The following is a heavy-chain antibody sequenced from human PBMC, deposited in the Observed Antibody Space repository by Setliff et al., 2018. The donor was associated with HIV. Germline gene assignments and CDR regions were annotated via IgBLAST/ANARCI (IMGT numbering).Heavy chain of an antibody. CDR2: IYYRGST. V-gene: IGHV4-39*07. CDR1: GGSISSSSYY. J-gene: IGHJ4*02. CDR3: ARDPWVRGVIMAPDY. D-gene: IGHD3-10*01. Sequence: LSLTCTVSGGSISSSSYYWGWIRQPPGKGLEWIGTIYYRGSTYYNTSLKSRVTISVDTSKNQFSLKLSSVTAADTTVYYCARDPWVRGVIMAPDYWGQGTLVTVSS.